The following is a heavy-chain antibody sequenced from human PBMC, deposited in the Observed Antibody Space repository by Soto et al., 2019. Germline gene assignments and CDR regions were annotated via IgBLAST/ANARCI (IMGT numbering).Heavy chain of an antibody. V-gene: IGHV3-72*01. D-gene: IGHD3-10*01. CDR1: GFTFSDHY. CDR2: IRNRPNSYTT. CDR3: VRDSGRGFYFDY. Sequence: EVHLVESGGGLVQPGGSLRLSCAASGFTFSDHYMDWVRQAPGKGLEWVGRIRNRPNSYTTLYAASVKGRFAVLRDDSENLVYLQMNDLNTEATAVYYCVRDSGRGFYFDYWGQGGQVTVSS. J-gene: IGHJ4*02.